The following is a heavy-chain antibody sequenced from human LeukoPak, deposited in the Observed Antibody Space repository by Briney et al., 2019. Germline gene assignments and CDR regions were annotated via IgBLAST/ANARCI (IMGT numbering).Heavy chain of an antibody. CDR3: ARDGDFLTGYYKNY. V-gene: IGHV4-4*07. D-gene: IGHD3-9*01. Sequence: SETLSLTCTVSGGSISSYYWSWIRQPAGKGLEWIGRIYTSGSTNYNPSLKSRVTMSVDTSKNQFSLKLTSVTAADTAVYYCARDGDFLTGYYKNYWGKETLVTVSS. CDR2: IYTSGST. J-gene: IGHJ4*02. CDR1: GGSISSYY.